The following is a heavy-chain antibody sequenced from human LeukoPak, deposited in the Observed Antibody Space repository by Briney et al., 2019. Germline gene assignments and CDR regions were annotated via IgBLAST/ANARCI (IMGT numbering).Heavy chain of an antibody. CDR2: INPNSGGT. J-gene: IGHJ4*02. CDR1: GGTFSSYA. D-gene: IGHD2-15*01. V-gene: IGHV1-2*02. Sequence: GSSVKVSCKASGGTFSSYAISWVRQAPGQGLEWMGWINPNSGGTNYAQKFQGRVTMTRDTSISTAYMELSRLRSDDTAVYYCARGGLGYCSGGSCYTIDYWGQGTLVTVSS. CDR3: ARGGLGYCSGGSCYTIDY.